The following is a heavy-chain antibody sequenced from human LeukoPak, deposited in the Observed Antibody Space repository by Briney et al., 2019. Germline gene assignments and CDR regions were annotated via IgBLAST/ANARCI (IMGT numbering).Heavy chain of an antibody. CDR2: ISSSSSSI. J-gene: IGHJ4*02. D-gene: IGHD6-13*01. CDR1: GFTFRAYG. Sequence: GGSLRLTCAASGFTFRAYGMSWVRQAPGKGLEWVSSISSSSSSIYYADSVKGRFTISRDNAKNSLYLRMNSLRAEDTAVYYCARGRIAAAAALIDYWGQGTLVTVSS. V-gene: IGHV3-21*01. CDR3: ARGRIAAAAALIDY.